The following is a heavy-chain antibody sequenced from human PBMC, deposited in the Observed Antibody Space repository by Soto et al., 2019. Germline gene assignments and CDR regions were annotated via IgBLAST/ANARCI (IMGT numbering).Heavy chain of an antibody. CDR3: ARDSSIAARLDFDY. J-gene: IGHJ4*02. Sequence: ASVKVSCKASGYTFTSYGISWVLQAPGQGLEWMGWISAYNGNTNYAQKLQGRVTMTTDTSTSTAYMELRSLRSDDTAVYYCARDSSIAARLDFDYWGQGTLVTVSS. V-gene: IGHV1-18*01. CDR2: ISAYNGNT. CDR1: GYTFTSYG. D-gene: IGHD6-6*01.